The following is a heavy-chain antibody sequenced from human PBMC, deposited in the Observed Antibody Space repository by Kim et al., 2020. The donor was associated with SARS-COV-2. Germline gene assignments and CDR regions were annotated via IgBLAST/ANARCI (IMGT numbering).Heavy chain of an antibody. D-gene: IGHD1-26*01. Sequence: NPSLKRRVPMSVDTSKNQFSLKRSSVPAAATAVYYCARHSGVGAPWDFDYWGRGTLVTVSS. CDR3: ARHSGVGAPWDFDY. J-gene: IGHJ4*02. V-gene: IGHV4-59*08.